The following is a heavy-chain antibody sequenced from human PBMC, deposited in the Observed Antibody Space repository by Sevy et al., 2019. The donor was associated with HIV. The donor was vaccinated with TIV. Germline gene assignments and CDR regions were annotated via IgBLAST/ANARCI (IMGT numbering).Heavy chain of an antibody. CDR2: TYYRSKWYN. J-gene: IGHJ6*02. D-gene: IGHD6-13*01. V-gene: IGHV6-1*01. CDR3: ARASIAAAGTHYYGMDV. Sequence: SQSLSLTCAISGDSVSSNSAAWNWIRQSPSRGLEWLGRTYYRSKWYNDYAVSVKSRITINPDTSKNQFSLQRNSVTPEDTAVYYCARASIAAAGTHYYGMDVWGQGTTVTVSS. CDR1: GDSVSSNSAA.